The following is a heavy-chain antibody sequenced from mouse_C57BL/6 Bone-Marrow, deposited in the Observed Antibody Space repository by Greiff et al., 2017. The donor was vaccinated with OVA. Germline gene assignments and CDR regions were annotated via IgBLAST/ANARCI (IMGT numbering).Heavy chain of an antibody. J-gene: IGHJ2*01. CDR1: GYSITSGYY. Sequence: EVKLMESGPGLVKPSQSLSLTCSVTGYSITSGYYWNWIRQFPGNKLEWMGYISYDGSNNYNPSLKNRISITRDTSKNQFFLKLNSVTTEDTATYYCARDRITTYYFDYWGQGTTLTVSS. V-gene: IGHV3-6*01. D-gene: IGHD1-1*01. CDR2: ISYDGSN. CDR3: ARDRITTYYFDY.